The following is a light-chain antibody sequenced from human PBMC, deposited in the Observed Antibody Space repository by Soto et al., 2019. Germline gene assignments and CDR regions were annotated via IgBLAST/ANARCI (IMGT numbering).Light chain of an antibody. V-gene: IGKV3-15*01. CDR2: DAS. J-gene: IGKJ5*01. Sequence: ITQSPATLSVSPGERVTLSCRASQSVANNLAWYHQKPGQAPRLLIFDASTRATGVPARFSGSGSGTEFTLTISILQSEDFAVYYCQQYNKWTLITFGQGTRLEIK. CDR1: QSVANN. CDR3: QQYNKWTLIT.